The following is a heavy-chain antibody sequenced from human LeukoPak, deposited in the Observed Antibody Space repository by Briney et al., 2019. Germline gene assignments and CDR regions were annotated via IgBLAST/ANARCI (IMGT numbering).Heavy chain of an antibody. J-gene: IGHJ6*02. CDR3: AKESIFAVVVDV. CDR1: XXX. D-gene: IGHD3-3*01. CDR2: ISSGGRT. Sequence: XXXMXGVGQAPGKGLESVSVISSGGRTYYPDSVKARFTISRDNSKNTLYLQMNSLRAEDTAVYYCAKESIFAVVVDVWGQGTPVTVSS. V-gene: IGHV3-53*01.